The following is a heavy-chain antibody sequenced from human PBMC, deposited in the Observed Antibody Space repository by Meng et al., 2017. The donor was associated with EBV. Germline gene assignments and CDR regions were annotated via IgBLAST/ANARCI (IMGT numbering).Heavy chain of an antibody. CDR2: IYDGGTT. J-gene: IGHJ4*02. CDR1: GASVSGGTFH. Sequence: QVQLQESGPGLVKPSAXXXXXCTVSGASVSGGTFHWSWIRQPPGKELEWIGYIYDGGTTIYNPSLKSRVTIFLDTSRNQFSLGLRSVTTADTAVYYCAKSSSSTPGVVDSWGQGTLVTVSS. D-gene: IGHD6-6*01. V-gene: IGHV4-61*01. CDR3: AKSSSSTPGVVDS.